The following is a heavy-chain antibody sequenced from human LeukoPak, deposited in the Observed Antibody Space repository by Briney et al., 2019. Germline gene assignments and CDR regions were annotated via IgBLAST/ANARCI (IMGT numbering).Heavy chain of an antibody. CDR3: AKDRGTRPPIDPPDV. CDR1: GFIFSTYT. J-gene: IGHJ6*02. Sequence: GGSLRLSCTASGFIFSTYTMTWVRQAPGKGLEWVSTSSFGGRSIYYADSVKGRFTTSRDISKNTLFLQMNSLRAEDTAVYYCAKDRGTRPPIDPPDVWGQGTTVTVSS. V-gene: IGHV3-23*01. CDR2: SSFGGRSI. D-gene: IGHD1-14*01.